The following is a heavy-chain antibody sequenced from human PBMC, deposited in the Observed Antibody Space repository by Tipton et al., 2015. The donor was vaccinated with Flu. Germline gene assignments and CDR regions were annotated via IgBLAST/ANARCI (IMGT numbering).Heavy chain of an antibody. V-gene: IGHV3-11*01. J-gene: IGHJ6*02. CDR2: ISSSGSTI. CDR1: GSTFSDYY. Sequence: SLRLSCAASGSTFSDYYMSWIRQAPGKGLEWVSYISSSGSTIYYADSVKGRFAISRDNAKNSLYLQMNSLRAEDTAVYYCARVSGYDILTGYPPRRVYYFGMGVWGQGTTVTVSS. D-gene: IGHD3-9*01. CDR3: ARVSGYDILTGYPPRRVYYFGMGV.